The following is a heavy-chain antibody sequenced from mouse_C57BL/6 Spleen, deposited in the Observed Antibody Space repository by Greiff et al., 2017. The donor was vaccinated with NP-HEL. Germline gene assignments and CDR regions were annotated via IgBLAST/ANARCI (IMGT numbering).Heavy chain of an antibody. CDR3: ARSGLLRKNYAMDY. CDR2: IHPNSGST. CDR1: GYTFTSYW. Sequence: LQQPGAELVKPGASVKLSCKASGYTFTSYWMHWVKQRPGQGLEWIGMIHPNSGSTNYNEKFKSKATLTVDKSSSTAYMQLSSLTSEDSAVYYGARSGLLRKNYAMDYWGQGTSVTVSS. D-gene: IGHD2-3*01. J-gene: IGHJ4*01. V-gene: IGHV1-64*01.